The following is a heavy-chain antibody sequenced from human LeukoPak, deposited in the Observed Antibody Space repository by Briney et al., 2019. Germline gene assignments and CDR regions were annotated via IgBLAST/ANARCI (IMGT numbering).Heavy chain of an antibody. CDR2: IYYSGST. CDR3: ARESYSSGYYGYHDAFDI. J-gene: IGHJ3*02. V-gene: IGHV4-59*01. Sequence: SETLSLTCTVSGGSISSYYWSWIRQPPGKGLEWIGYIYYSGSTNYNPSLKSRVTISVDTSENQFSLKLSSVTAADTAVYYCARESYSSGYYGYHDAFDIWGQGTMVTVSS. CDR1: GGSISSYY. D-gene: IGHD3-22*01.